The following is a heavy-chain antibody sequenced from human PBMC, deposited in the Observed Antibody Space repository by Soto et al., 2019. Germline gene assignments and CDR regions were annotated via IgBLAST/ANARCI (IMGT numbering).Heavy chain of an antibody. Sequence: QVQLVESGGGVVQPGRSLRLSCAASGFTFSSYAMHWVRQAPGKGLEWVAVISYDGSNKYYADSVKGRFTISRDNSKNTLYLQMNSLRAEDTAVYYCARAPPLTKTTVTTHWFDPWGQGTLVTVSS. CDR2: ISYDGSNK. V-gene: IGHV3-30-3*01. J-gene: IGHJ5*02. CDR1: GFTFSSYA. CDR3: ARAPPLTKTTVTTHWFDP. D-gene: IGHD4-17*01.